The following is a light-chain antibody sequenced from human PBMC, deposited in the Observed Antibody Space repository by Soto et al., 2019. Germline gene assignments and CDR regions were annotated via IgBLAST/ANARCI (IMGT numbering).Light chain of an antibody. CDR3: QQSHNTPWT. CDR2: GAS. J-gene: IGKJ1*01. CDR1: QSISSY. V-gene: IGKV1-39*01. Sequence: DIQMIQSPSSLSASVGDRVTITCRASQSISSYLNWYQKKPGKAPKLLISGASSLQTGVPSRFSGGGSGADFTLSISSLQPEDFETYYCQQSHNTPWTFGQGTKVDIK.